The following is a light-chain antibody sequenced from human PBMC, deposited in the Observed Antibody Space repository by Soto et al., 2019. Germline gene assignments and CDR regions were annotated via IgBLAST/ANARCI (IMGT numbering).Light chain of an antibody. Sequence: IVLTQSPATLSLSPGERDTLACRASQSVSSYLAWYQQKPGQAPRLLIYDASNRATGIPARFSGSGSGTDFTLTISRLEPEDFAVYYCQQYGSSPRTFGQGTKVDIK. CDR1: QSVSSY. J-gene: IGKJ1*01. V-gene: IGKV3-20*01. CDR2: DAS. CDR3: QQYGSSPRT.